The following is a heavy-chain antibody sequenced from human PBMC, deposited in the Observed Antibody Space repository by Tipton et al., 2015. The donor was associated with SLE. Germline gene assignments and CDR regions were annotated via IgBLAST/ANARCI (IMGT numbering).Heavy chain of an antibody. J-gene: IGHJ3*02. CDR1: GYTFTSYY. Sequence: QLVQSGPEVKKPGASVKVSCKASGYTFTSYYMHWVRQAPGQGLEWMGIINPSGGSTSYAQKFQARVTMTRDTSTSTVYMELSSRRSEDTAVYYCARGDRTHDAFDIWGQGTMVTVSS. CDR3: ARGDRTHDAFDI. CDR2: INPSGGST. V-gene: IGHV1-46*01.